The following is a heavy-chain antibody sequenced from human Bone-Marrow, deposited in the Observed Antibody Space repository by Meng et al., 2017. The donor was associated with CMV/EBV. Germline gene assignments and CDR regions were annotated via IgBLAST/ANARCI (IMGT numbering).Heavy chain of an antibody. J-gene: IGHJ6*02. CDR1: GFTFSSYW. CDR2: IKQDGSEK. D-gene: IGHD2-2*01. V-gene: IGHV3-7*01. Sequence: GSLRLSCAASGFTFSSYWMSWVRQAPGKGLEWVANIKQDGSEKYYVDSVKGRFTISRDNAKNSLYLQMNSLRAEDTAVYYCARLGYCSSTSCPLEGYYYYGMDVWGQGTTVAVSS. CDR3: ARLGYCSSTSCPLEGYYYYGMDV.